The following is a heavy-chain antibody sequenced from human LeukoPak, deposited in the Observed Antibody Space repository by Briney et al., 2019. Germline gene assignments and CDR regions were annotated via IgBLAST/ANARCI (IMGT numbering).Heavy chain of an antibody. V-gene: IGHV1-8*01. Sequence: GASVKVSCKASGYTFTSYDINWVRQATGQGLEWMGWMNPNSGNTGYVQKFQGRVTMTRNTSISTAYMELSSLRSEDTAVYYCARGRYCSDGSCHGWLDPWGQGTLVTVSS. J-gene: IGHJ5*02. CDR3: ARGRYCSDGSCHGWLDP. CDR1: GYTFTSYD. D-gene: IGHD2-15*01. CDR2: MNPNSGNT.